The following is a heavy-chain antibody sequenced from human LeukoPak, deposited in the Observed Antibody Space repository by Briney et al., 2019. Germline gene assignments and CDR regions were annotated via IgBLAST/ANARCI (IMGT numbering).Heavy chain of an antibody. CDR2: ISGSGAKT. V-gene: IGHV3-23*01. CDR3: AQGDSYYDFLLSV. D-gene: IGHD3-3*01. CDR1: GFAFRSYA. Sequence: PGGSLRFSGEASGFAFRSYAMTWVRQAPGKGLEWFSAISGSGAKTYYADSVKGRFTISRDNSRNTLYLQMNSLRAEDTAVYYCAQGDSYYDFLLSVWGQGTTVTVSS. J-gene: IGHJ6*02.